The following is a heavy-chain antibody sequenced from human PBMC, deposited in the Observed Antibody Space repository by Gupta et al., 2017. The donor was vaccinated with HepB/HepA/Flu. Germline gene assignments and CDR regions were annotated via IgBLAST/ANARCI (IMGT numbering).Heavy chain of an antibody. V-gene: IGHV4-31*03. J-gene: IGHJ4*02. CDR3: VRDYGWGTYYSRPLFY. D-gene: IGHD3-10*01. CDR1: GGSISGGYY. Sequence: QVQLQESGPGLVKPSQTLSLTCSVSGGSISGGYYWTWNRQHPGRGLEWLGYIHATGSTKYNPSLRNRLTISLDMSKNQLSLSLRSVTAADTAVYYCVRDYGWGTYYSRPLFYWGQGILATVSS. CDR2: IHATGST.